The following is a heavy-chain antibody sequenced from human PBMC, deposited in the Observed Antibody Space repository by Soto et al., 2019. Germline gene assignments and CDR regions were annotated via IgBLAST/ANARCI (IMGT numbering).Heavy chain of an antibody. CDR1: GYTFTSYG. Sequence: GASVKVSCEASGYTFTSYGISWVRQAPGQGLEWMGWISAYNGNTNYAQKLQGRVTMTTDTSTSTAYMELRSLRSDDTAVYYCARVREYYDFWSGSKRHDDRPYDAFDIWGQGTMVTVSS. CDR3: ARVREYYDFWSGSKRHDDRPYDAFDI. J-gene: IGHJ3*02. D-gene: IGHD3-3*01. CDR2: ISAYNGNT. V-gene: IGHV1-18*01.